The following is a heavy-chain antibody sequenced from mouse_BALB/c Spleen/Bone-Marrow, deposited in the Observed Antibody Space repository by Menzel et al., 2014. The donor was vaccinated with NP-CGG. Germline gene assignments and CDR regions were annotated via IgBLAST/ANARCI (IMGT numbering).Heavy chain of an antibody. CDR3: ARYKGFHWGMDY. J-gene: IGHJ4*01. D-gene: IGHD1-2*01. CDR2: ISCSGST. CDR1: GDSITSGY. V-gene: IGHV3-8*02. Sequence: EVQLQQSGPSLVKPSQTLSLTCSVTGDSITSGYWNWIRKFPGNKLEYMGYISCSGSTYYNPSLKSRISITRDTSKNQYYLQLISVTTEDTATFYCARYKGFHWGMDYWGQGTSVTVSS.